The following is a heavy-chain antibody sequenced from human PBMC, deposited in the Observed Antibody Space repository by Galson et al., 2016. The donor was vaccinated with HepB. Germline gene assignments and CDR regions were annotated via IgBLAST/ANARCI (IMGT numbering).Heavy chain of an antibody. CDR1: GGIFNTYM. CDR2: IIPTLGAP. J-gene: IGHJ5*02. D-gene: IGHD3-10*01. Sequence: SVKVSCKASGGIFNTYMISWVRQAPGQGLEWMGAIIPTLGAPRYAQKFQGRVTLSADESTSTAYMDLNSLESDDTAVYYCARSQNYGSGINWFDPWGQGTLVTVSS. CDR3: ARSQNYGSGINWFDP. V-gene: IGHV1-69*13.